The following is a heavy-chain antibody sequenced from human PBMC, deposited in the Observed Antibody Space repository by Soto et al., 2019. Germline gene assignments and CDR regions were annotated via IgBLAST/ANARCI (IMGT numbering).Heavy chain of an antibody. CDR3: ARVKDYGDDGMDV. CDR1: GYTFTSYD. Sequence: ASVKVSCKASGYTFTSYDINWVRQATGQGLEWMGIINPSGGSTSYAQKFQGRVTMTRDTSTSTVYMELSSLRSEDTAVYYCARVKDYGDDGMDVWGQGTTVTVSS. V-gene: IGHV1-46*01. J-gene: IGHJ6*02. D-gene: IGHD4-17*01. CDR2: INPSGGST.